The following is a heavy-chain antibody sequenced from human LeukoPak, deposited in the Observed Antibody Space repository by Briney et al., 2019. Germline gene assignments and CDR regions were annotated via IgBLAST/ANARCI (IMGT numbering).Heavy chain of an antibody. CDR1: GFTFSSYS. J-gene: IGHJ4*02. Sequence: GGSLRLSCAASGFTFSSYSMNWVRQAPGKGLEWVSSISSSSSYIYYADSVKGQFTISRDNAKNSLYLQMNSLRAEDTAVYYCARESGYSYDQAFDYWGQGTLVTVSS. CDR3: ARESGYSYDQAFDY. V-gene: IGHV3-21*01. CDR2: ISSSSSYI. D-gene: IGHD5-18*01.